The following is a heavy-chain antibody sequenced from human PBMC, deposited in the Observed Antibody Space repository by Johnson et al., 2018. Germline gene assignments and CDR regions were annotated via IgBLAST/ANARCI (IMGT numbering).Heavy chain of an antibody. CDR3: ARGNGWALDY. Sequence: VQLQESGGGLVQPGGSMRLSCAVSGFTFRDYPMHWVRQAPGKGLVWVSRLGGDGSGTAYAGAVKGRFTISRDNTKSTLYLQMDSLRDEDMAVYYCARGNGWALDYWGQGSLVTVSS. V-gene: IGHV3-74*03. CDR2: LGGDGSGT. CDR1: GFTFRDYP. J-gene: IGHJ4*02. D-gene: IGHD3-16*01.